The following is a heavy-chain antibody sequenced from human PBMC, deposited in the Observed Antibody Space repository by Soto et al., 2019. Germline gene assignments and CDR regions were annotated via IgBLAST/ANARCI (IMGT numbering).Heavy chain of an antibody. CDR3: ARTIWFGEHNWFDP. D-gene: IGHD3-10*01. Sequence: ASVKVSCKXSGYTFTSYAMHWVRQAPGQRLEWMGWINAGNGNTKYSQKFQGRVTITRDTSASTAYMELSSLRSEDTAVYYCARTIWFGEHNWFDPWGQGTLVTVSS. V-gene: IGHV1-3*01. J-gene: IGHJ5*02. CDR2: INAGNGNT. CDR1: GYTFTSYA.